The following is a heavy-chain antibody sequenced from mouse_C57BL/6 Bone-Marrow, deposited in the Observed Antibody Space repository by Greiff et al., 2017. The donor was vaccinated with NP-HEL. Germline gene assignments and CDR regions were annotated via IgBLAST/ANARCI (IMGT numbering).Heavy chain of an antibody. V-gene: IGHV1-59*01. CDR2: IDPSDSYT. CDR1: GYTFTSYW. J-gene: IGHJ1*03. Sequence: QVQLQQPGAELVRPGTSVKLSCKASGYTFTSYWMHWVKQRPGQGLEWIGVIDPSDSYTNYNQKFKGKATLTVDTSSSTAYMQLSSLTSEDSAVYYCARRRTPHWYIDVWGTGTAVTVSS. CDR3: ARRRTPHWYIDV.